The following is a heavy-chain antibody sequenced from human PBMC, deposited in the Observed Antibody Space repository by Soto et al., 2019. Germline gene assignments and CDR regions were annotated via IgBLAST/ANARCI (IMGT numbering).Heavy chain of an antibody. D-gene: IGHD2-15*01. CDR3: ARDPWVVAEGGPHPSYYYYGMHV. J-gene: IGHJ6*02. Sequence: ASVKVSCKASGYTFTSYGISWVRQAPGQGLEWMGWISAYNGNTNYAQKLQGRVTMTTDTSTSTAYMELRSLRSDDTAVYYCARDPWVVAEGGPHPSYYYYGMHVWGQGTTVTVSS. V-gene: IGHV1-18*01. CDR1: GYTFTSYG. CDR2: ISAYNGNT.